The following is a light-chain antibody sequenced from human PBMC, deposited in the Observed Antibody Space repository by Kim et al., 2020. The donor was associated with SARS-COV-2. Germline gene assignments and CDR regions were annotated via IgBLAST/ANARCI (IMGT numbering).Light chain of an antibody. J-gene: IGKJ4*01. CDR1: RSIGSS. CDR3: RQHNKKRPAPS. V-gene: IGKV3-11*02. Sequence: PGEGATLSCRASRSIGSSLACCQQTNGQAPSLLIYYAAIRAAGIPARMSGSGSAGDVSPPIGGLEPEDVCAYFCRQHNKKRPAPSFGGGTKVDIK. CDR2: YAA.